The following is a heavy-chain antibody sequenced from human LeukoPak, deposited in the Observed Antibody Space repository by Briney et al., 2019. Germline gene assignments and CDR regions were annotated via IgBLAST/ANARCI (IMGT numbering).Heavy chain of an antibody. CDR3: AKDLALRYFDWLFLAY. J-gene: IGHJ4*02. V-gene: IGHV3-21*04. CDR1: GFTFSSYS. Sequence: GSLRLSCAASGFTFSSYSMDWVRQAPGKGLEWVSSISSSSDFIYYADSLKGRFTISRDNAKNSLYLQMNSLRAEDTAVYYCAKDLALRYFDWLFLAYWGQGTLVTVSS. CDR2: ISSSSDFI. D-gene: IGHD3-9*01.